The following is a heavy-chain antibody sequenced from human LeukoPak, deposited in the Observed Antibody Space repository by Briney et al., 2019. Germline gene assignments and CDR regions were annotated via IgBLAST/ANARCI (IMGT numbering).Heavy chain of an antibody. V-gene: IGHV4-39*07. CDR1: GGSISSSSYY. J-gene: IGHJ4*02. D-gene: IGHD3-3*01. CDR3: ARDYAWSGYLI. CDR2: IYYSGST. Sequence: SSETLSLTCTVSGGSISSSSYYWGWIRQPPGKGLEWIGSIYYSGSTYYNPSLKSRVTISVDTSKNQFSLKLSSVTAADTAVYYCARDYAWSGYLIWGQGTLVTVSS.